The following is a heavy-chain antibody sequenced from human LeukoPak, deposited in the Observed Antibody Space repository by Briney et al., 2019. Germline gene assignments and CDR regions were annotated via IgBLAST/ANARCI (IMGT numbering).Heavy chain of an antibody. J-gene: IGHJ4*02. Sequence: SETLSLTCTVSGGSISDYYWTWMRQPAGKGLEWIGRIYISGSTDYNPSLKSRVTMSVDTSRNQLSLKLSSVTAADTAVYYCARDGGLLGTSTYFDYWGQGALVTVSS. CDR3: ARDGGLLGTSTYFDY. D-gene: IGHD1-26*01. CDR1: GGSISDYY. V-gene: IGHV4-4*07. CDR2: IYISGST.